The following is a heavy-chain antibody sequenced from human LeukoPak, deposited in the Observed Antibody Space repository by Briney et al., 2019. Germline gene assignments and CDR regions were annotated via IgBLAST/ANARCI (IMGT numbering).Heavy chain of an antibody. CDR2: IYPGGGST. D-gene: IGHD2-8*01. CDR3: ARDNDFDY. CDR1: GYTFTSY. J-gene: IGHJ4*02. V-gene: IGHV1-46*01. Sequence: ASVKVSCKASGYTFTSYIHWVRQAPGQGLEWTGIIYPGGGSTSYAQKFQGRVTMTRDVSTSTVYMELSSLRSEDTAVYYCARDNDFDYWGQGTLVTVSS.